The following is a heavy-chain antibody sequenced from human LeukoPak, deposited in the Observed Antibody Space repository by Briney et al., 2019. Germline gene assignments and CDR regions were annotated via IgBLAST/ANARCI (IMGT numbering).Heavy chain of an antibody. CDR2: ISYDGSNK. V-gene: IGHV3-30-3*01. CDR1: GFPFSSYA. CDR3: ARDLRDTVVAARGDNYYYGMDV. J-gene: IGHJ6*02. D-gene: IGHD2-15*01. Sequence: PGRSLRLSCAASGFPFSSYAMHWVRQAPGKGLEWVAVISYDGSNKYYADSVKGRFTISRDNSKNTLYLQMNSLRAEDTAVYYCARDLRDTVVAARGDNYYYGMDVCGQGTTVTISS.